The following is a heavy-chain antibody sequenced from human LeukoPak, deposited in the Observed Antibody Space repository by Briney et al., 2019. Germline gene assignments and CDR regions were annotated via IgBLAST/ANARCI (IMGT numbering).Heavy chain of an antibody. CDR1: GYSFTSYW. J-gene: IGHJ3*02. Sequence: GESLKISCKGSGYSFTSYWIGWVRQMPGKGLEWMGIIYPGDSDTRYSPSFQGQVTISADKSISTAYLQWSSLKASDTAMYYCASHPYYPKTWDAFDIWGQGTMVTVSS. D-gene: IGHD3-22*01. CDR3: ASHPYYPKTWDAFDI. V-gene: IGHV5-51*01. CDR2: IYPGDSDT.